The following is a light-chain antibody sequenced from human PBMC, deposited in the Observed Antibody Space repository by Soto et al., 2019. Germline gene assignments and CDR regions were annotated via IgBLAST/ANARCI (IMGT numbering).Light chain of an antibody. CDR1: TGAVTSGHY. V-gene: IGLV7-46*01. CDR2: NTF. Sequence: QSAVTQEPSLTVSPGGTVTLTCASSTGAVTSGHYPYWFQQRPGQAPRTLIYNTFNKHSWTPARFSGSLLGGKAALTLSGAQPEDEADYYCLLSYGDLYVVFGGGTKLTVL. CDR3: LLSYGDLYVV. J-gene: IGLJ2*01.